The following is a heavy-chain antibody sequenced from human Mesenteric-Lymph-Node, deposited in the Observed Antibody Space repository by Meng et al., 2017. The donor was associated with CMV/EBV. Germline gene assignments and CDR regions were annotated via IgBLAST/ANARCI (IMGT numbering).Heavy chain of an antibody. V-gene: IGHV3-21*01. CDR3: ARAKIVNEYGSGRYYRHYYGMDV. J-gene: IGHJ6*02. Sequence: GGSLRLSCAAPGFTFSTYSMTWVRQAPGKGLEWVSSISSTTDYIYYADSVKGRFTISRDNAKNSLYLQMNSLRAEDTAVYYCARAKIVNEYGSGRYYRHYYGMDVWGQGTTVTVSS. CDR2: ISSTTDYI. CDR1: GFTFSTYS. D-gene: IGHD3-10*01.